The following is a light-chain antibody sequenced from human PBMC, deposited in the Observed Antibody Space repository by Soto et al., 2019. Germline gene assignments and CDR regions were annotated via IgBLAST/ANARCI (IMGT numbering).Light chain of an antibody. J-gene: IGKJ5*01. V-gene: IGKV1-12*01. CDR3: QQANSFPIT. Sequence: DIQMTQSPSSVSASVGDRVTIPCRTSQGVSSLLAWYQQKPGKAPALLIYAVSTVQSGLPSMFSVSGSGTEFNLTIRDLQPEDFATYECQQANSFPITFGRGTRLEI. CDR2: AVS. CDR1: QGVSSL.